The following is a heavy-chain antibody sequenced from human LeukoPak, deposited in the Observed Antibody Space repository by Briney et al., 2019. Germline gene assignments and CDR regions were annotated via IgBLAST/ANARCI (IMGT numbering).Heavy chain of an antibody. J-gene: IGHJ3*02. V-gene: IGHV1-8*03. Sequence: GASVKVSCXASGYTFTSYDINWVRQATGQGLGWMGWMNPNSGNTGYAQKFQGRVTITRNTSISTAYMELSSLRSEDTAVYYCARSHYDFWSGYYAFDIWGQGTMVTVSS. D-gene: IGHD3-3*01. CDR3: ARSHYDFWSGYYAFDI. CDR1: GYTFTSYD. CDR2: MNPNSGNT.